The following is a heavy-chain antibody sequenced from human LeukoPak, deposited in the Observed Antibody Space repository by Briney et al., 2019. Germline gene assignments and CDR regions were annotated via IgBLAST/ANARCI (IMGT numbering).Heavy chain of an antibody. CDR2: ISGSGGST. V-gene: IGHV3-23*01. CDR1: GFTFSSYA. Sequence: GGSLRLSCAASGFTFSSYAMSWVRQAPGKGLEWVSAISGSGGSTDYADSVRGRFTISRDNSKNTLYQQMNSLRAEDTAVYYCAKRTGVTELHFDHWGQGTLVTVSS. CDR3: AKRTGVTELHFDH. D-gene: IGHD1-7*01. J-gene: IGHJ4*02.